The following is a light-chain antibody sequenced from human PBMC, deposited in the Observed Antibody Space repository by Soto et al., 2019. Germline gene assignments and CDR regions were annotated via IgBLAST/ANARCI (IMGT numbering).Light chain of an antibody. CDR2: GAS. J-gene: IGKJ4*01. Sequence: EIVLTQSPGTRSLSPGERATLSCRASQSDSSNYLAWYQQKPGQAPRLLIYGASSRATDIPDRFSGSGSGTDFTLIISRLEPEDFAVYYCQLYGSSPLTFGGGTKVDIK. CDR3: QLYGSSPLT. CDR1: QSDSSNY. V-gene: IGKV3-20*01.